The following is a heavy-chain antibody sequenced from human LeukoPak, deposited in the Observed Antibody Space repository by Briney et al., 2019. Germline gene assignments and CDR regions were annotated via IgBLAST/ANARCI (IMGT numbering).Heavy chain of an antibody. CDR1: GYTFTSYG. CDR2: ISAYNGNT. V-gene: IGHV1-18*01. CDR3: AREAHCTNGVCYTPTTPYFDY. J-gene: IGHJ4*02. Sequence: GASVKVSCKASGYTFTSYGISWVRQAPGQGLEWMGWISAYNGNTNYAQKLQGRVTMTTDTSTSTAYMELRSLRSDDTAVYYCAREAHCTNGVCYTPTTPYFDYWGQGTLVTVSS. D-gene: IGHD2-8*01.